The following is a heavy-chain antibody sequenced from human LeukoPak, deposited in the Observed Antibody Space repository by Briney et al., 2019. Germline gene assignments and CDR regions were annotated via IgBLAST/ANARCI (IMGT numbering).Heavy chain of an antibody. CDR3: ARGIEDSRAQPVSQWFDP. Sequence: GGSLRLSCVASQFTFSTYSMSWVRQAPGKGLEWVSSISSSSSISYADSVKGRFTISRDNAKNSLYLQMNSLRAEDTAAYYCARGIEDSRAQPVSQWFDPWGQGTLVTVSS. CDR1: QFTFSTYS. J-gene: IGHJ5*02. CDR2: ISSSSSI. V-gene: IGHV3-21*01. D-gene: IGHD3/OR15-3a*01.